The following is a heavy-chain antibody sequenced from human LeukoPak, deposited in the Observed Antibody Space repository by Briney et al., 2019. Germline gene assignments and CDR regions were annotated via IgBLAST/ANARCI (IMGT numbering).Heavy chain of an antibody. J-gene: IGHJ4*02. D-gene: IGHD5-24*01. CDR3: ARGGARGDGYNYGY. Sequence: SETLSLTCAVSGGSISSSNWWSWVRQPPGKGLEWIGEIYHSGSTNYNPSLKSRVTISVDKSKNQFSLKLSSVTAADTAVYYCARGGARGDGYNYGYWGQGTLVTVSS. V-gene: IGHV4-4*02. CDR2: IYHSGST. CDR1: GGSISSSNW.